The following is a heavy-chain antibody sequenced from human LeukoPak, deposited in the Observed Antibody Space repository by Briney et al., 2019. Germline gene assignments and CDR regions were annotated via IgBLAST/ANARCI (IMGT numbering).Heavy chain of an antibody. CDR3: ARALGVGATRRYFDY. V-gene: IGHV4-59*01. Sequence: SETLSLTCTVSGGSISSYYWSWIRQPPGKGLEWIGYIYYSGSTNYNPSLKSRVTITVDTSKNQFSLKLSSVTAADTAVYYCARALGVGATRRYFDYWGQGTLVTVSS. J-gene: IGHJ4*02. D-gene: IGHD1-26*01. CDR1: GGSISSYY. CDR2: IYYSGST.